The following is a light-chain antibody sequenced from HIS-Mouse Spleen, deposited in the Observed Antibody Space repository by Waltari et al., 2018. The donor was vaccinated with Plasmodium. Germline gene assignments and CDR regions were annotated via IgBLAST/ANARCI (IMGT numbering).Light chain of an antibody. V-gene: IGLV3-10*01. CDR2: EDS. CDR1: AFPKKY. CDR3: YSTDSSGNHRV. Sequence: SYELTQPPSVSVSPGQTARLTCSGAAFPKKYAYWHQQKPGQAPVLVIYEDSKRHSGIPERFSGSSSGTMATLTISGAQVEDEADYYCYSTDSSGNHRVFGGGTKLTVL. J-gene: IGLJ3*02.